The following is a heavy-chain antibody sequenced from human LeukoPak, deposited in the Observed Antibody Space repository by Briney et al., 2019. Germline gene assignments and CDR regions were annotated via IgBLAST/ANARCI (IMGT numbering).Heavy chain of an antibody. CDR3: ARDPPYSWFDP. CDR2: IYHSGSA. D-gene: IGHD1-26*01. J-gene: IGHJ5*02. Sequence: PSETLSLTCNVSGYSISSGYYWGWIRQPPGKGLEWIGNIYHSGSAYYNPSLKSRVTISVDTSKNQFSLNLSSVTAGDTAVYYCARDPPYSWFDPWGQGTLVTVSS. V-gene: IGHV4-38-2*02. CDR1: GYSISSGYY.